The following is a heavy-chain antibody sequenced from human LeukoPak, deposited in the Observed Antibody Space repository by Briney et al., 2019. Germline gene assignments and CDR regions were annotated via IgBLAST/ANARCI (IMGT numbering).Heavy chain of an antibody. CDR3: AREAETQGLPMDV. CDR1: GFTFSSYG. CDR2: IRYDGSNK. V-gene: IGHV3-30*02. J-gene: IGHJ6*02. Sequence: PGGSLRLSCAASGFTFSSYGMHWVRQAPGKGLEWVAFIRYDGSNKYYADSVKGRFTISRDNSKNTLYLQMNSLRAEDTAVYYCAREAETQGLPMDVWGQGTTVTVSS.